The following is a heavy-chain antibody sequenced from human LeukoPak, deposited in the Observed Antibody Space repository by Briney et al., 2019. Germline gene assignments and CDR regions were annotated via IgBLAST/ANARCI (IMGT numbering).Heavy chain of an antibody. CDR3: AREGLAPTFSAWFDP. V-gene: IGHV3-30*03. Sequence: PGGPLTLSCAASGFTFSNYGIHWVRQAPGKGLEWVTVVSNSGTTTYYADSVKGRFTISRDNSKNTLYLQMNSLTSEDTAIYFCAREGLAPTFSAWFDPWGQGTLVTVSS. CDR1: GFTFSNYG. CDR2: VSNSGTTT. D-gene: IGHD2-21*01. J-gene: IGHJ5*02.